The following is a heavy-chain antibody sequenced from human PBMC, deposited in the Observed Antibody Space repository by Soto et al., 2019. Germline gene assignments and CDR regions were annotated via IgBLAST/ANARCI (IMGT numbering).Heavy chain of an antibody. CDR3: ARAPIDYSYYYYMDV. V-gene: IGHV4-39*01. Sequence: QLQLQESGPGLVKPSETLSLTCTVCGGSISSSSYYWGWVRQPPGKGLEWIGSFYSSGSTYYNPSLKSRVTISVDTSKSQFSLKLSSVTAADTAVYYCARAPIDYSYYYYMDVWGKGTTVTVSS. CDR1: GGSISSSSYY. D-gene: IGHD3-9*01. CDR2: FYSSGST. J-gene: IGHJ6*03.